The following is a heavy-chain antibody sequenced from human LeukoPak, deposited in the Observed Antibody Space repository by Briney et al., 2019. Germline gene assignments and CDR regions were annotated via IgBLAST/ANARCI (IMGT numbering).Heavy chain of an antibody. D-gene: IGHD6-19*01. CDR3: ARSDAVAGTGYGMDV. V-gene: IGHV4-59*01. CDR2: IYYSGST. Sequence: PSETLSLTCTVSGGSISSYYWSWIRQPPGKGLEWMGYIYYSGSTEYNPSLKSRVTISVDTSKNQFSLKLSSVTAADTAVYYCARSDAVAGTGYGMDVWGQGTTVTVSS. CDR1: GGSISSYY. J-gene: IGHJ6*02.